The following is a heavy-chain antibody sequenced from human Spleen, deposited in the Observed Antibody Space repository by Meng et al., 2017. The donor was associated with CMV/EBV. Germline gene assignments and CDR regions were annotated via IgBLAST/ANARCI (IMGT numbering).Heavy chain of an antibody. CDR3: ARDFLDAFDI. CDR2: INSDGSST. V-gene: IGHV3-74*01. J-gene: IGHJ3*02. Sequence: ETLSLTCAASGFTFSSYWMHWVRQAPGKGLVWVSRINSDGSSTSYADSVKGRFTISRDNAKNTLYLQMNSLRAEDTAVYYCARDFLDAFDIWGQGTMVTVSS. D-gene: IGHD2/OR15-2a*01. CDR1: GFTFSSYW.